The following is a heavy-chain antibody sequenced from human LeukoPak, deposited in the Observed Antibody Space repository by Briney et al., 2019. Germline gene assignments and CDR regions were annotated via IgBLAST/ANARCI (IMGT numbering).Heavy chain of an antibody. Sequence: SETLSLTCSGSNYSISNSLYWGWLRQPPGKGLEWIGSIYRSGSTFYNPSLKSRVSISLDTSKNQFSLKLSSVTAADTAVYFCARGTYGYYMDVWGKGTTVTVSS. CDR2: IYRSGST. J-gene: IGHJ6*03. D-gene: IGHD4-17*01. V-gene: IGHV4-38-2*02. CDR3: ARGTYGYYMDV. CDR1: NYSISNSLY.